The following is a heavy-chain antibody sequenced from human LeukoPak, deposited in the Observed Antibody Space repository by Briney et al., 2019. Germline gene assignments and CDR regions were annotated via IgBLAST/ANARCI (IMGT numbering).Heavy chain of an antibody. J-gene: IGHJ4*02. D-gene: IGHD6-13*01. V-gene: IGHV3-23*01. CDR3: AKAGKGIAAAGTLDY. CDR1: GFTFSSYA. CDR2: ISGSGGST. Sequence: GGSLRLSCAASGFTFSSYAMSWVRQAPGKGLEWVSAISGSGGSTYYAESVKGQFTISRDNSKNTLYLQMNSLRAEDTAVYYCAKAGKGIAAAGTLDYWGQGTLVTVSS.